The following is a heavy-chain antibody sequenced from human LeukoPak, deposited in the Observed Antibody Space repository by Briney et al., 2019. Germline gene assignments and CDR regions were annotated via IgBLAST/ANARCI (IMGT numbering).Heavy chain of an antibody. V-gene: IGHV3-48*03. J-gene: IGHJ4*02. CDR1: GFTFETYE. Sequence: GGSLRLSCAASGFTFETYEMNWVRQAPGKGLEWVSYISSSGSTIYYADSVKGRFTISRDNSKNTLYLQMNSLRAEDTAVYYCAKRMVRGVIITGGFDYWGQGTLVTVSS. CDR3: AKRMVRGVIITGGFDY. CDR2: ISSSGSTI. D-gene: IGHD3-10*01.